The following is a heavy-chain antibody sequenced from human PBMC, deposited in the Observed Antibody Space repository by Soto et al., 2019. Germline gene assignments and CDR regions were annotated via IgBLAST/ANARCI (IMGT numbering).Heavy chain of an antibody. CDR3: ARYPLAYFDWLSAS. CDR1: GFTFGNYA. D-gene: IGHD3-9*01. Sequence: GGSLRLSCSASGFTFGNYAFNWFRQAPGKGLEWVGFIRSTPYGGKTEYTASVKGRFTISRDDSKNIDYLQMNSLKTEDTAVYYCARYPLAYFDWLSASWGQGTLVTVPQ. V-gene: IGHV3-49*01. J-gene: IGHJ5*02. CDR2: IRSTPYGGKT.